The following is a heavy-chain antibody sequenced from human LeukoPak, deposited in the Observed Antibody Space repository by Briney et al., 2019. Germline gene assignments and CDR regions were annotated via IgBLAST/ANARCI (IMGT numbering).Heavy chain of an antibody. Sequence: PSETLSLTCTVSGGSISSSSYYWGWIRQPPGKGLEWIGSIYYSGSTYYNPSLKSRVTISVDTSKNQFSLKLSSVTAADTAVYYCASTYGDFPFDPWGQGTLVTVSS. D-gene: IGHD4-17*01. CDR3: ASTYGDFPFDP. CDR2: IYYSGST. CDR1: GGSISSSSYY. V-gene: IGHV4-39*07. J-gene: IGHJ5*02.